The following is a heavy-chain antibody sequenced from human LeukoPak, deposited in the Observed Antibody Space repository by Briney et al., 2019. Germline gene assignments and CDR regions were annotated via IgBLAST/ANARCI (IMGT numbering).Heavy chain of an antibody. D-gene: IGHD3-10*01. J-gene: IGHJ4*02. CDR3: ARGGGEYGSGTYKWATDY. CDR2: IIPIFDTR. Sequence: SVKVSCKASGGIFSRSAINWVRQAPGQGLEWMGGIIPIFDTRNYAQKFQGRVTITADESTRTVYMELSSLTSEDTAVYYCARGGGEYGSGTYKWATDYWGQGTLVVVSS. CDR1: GGIFSRSA. V-gene: IGHV1-69*13.